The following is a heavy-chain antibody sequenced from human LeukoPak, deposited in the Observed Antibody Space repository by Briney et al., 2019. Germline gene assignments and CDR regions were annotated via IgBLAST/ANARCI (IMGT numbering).Heavy chain of an antibody. D-gene: IGHD6-19*01. Sequence: ASVTVSCKASGYTFTSYGISWVRQAPGQGLEWMGWISAYNGNTNYAQKLQGRVTMTTDTSTSIAYMELRSLRSDDTAVYYCARDLGSGWFNGWFDPWGQGTLVTVSS. V-gene: IGHV1-18*01. CDR3: ARDLGSGWFNGWFDP. CDR2: ISAYNGNT. CDR1: GYTFTSYG. J-gene: IGHJ5*02.